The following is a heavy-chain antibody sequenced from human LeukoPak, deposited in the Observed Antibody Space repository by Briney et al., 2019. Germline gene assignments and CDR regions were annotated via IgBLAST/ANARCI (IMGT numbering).Heavy chain of an antibody. V-gene: IGHV4-39*07. D-gene: IGHD2/OR15-2a*01. CDR2: INHSGST. CDR3: ARLSGGGY. CDR1: GASISSSNYY. J-gene: IGHJ4*02. Sequence: PSETLSLTCAVSGASISSSNYYWGWVRQSPGKGLEWIGEINHSGSTNYNPSLKSRVTISVDTSKNQFSLKLSSVTAADTAVYYCARLSGGGYWGQGTLVTVSS.